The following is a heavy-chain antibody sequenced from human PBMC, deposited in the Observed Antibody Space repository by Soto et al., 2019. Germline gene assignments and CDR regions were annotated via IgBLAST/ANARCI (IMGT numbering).Heavy chain of an antibody. D-gene: IGHD3-3*01. V-gene: IGHV3-23*01. Sequence: EVQLLESGGGFVQPGGSLRLSCAASGFIFSDYAMTWVRQAPGKGLEWVSVISGSGVSIYYTDSVRGRFTISRDNSKNTLYLQMHSLRPEDTAVYFGVKRPDSSDMSGSPAWGQGIQVTVSS. CDR1: GFIFSDYA. CDR3: VKRPDSSDMSGSPA. CDR2: ISGSGVSI. J-gene: IGHJ5*02.